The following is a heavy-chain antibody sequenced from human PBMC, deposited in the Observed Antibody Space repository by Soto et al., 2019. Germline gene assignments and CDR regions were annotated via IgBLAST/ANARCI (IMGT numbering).Heavy chain of an antibody. CDR3: AHRVVRTVFALVTTTAIYFDF. D-gene: IGHD3-3*01. CDR2: IYWDDDK. V-gene: IGHV2-5*02. CDR1: GFSLTTSGVG. J-gene: IGHJ4*02. Sequence: QITLNESGLTQVKPRQTLTLTCTFSGFSLTTSGVGVGWIRQSPGKAPEGLALIYWDDDKRYSPSLKSRLTMTKDTSKTQVVLTLADLDPADTATYYCAHRVVRTVFALVTTTAIYFDFWGQGTPVAVSS.